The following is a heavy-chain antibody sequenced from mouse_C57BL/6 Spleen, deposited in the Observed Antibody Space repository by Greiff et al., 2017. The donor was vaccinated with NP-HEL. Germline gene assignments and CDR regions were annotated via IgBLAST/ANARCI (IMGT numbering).Heavy chain of an antibody. CDR3: ARDDGNYVAWFAY. CDR2: IRYGGNYT. J-gene: IGHJ3*01. Sequence: EVMLVESGGGLVKPGGSLKLSCAASGFTFSSYAMSWVRQTPDKRLEWVATIRYGGNYTYYPDNVKGRFTISRDNAKNNLYLQMSHLKSEDTAMYYCARDDGNYVAWFAYWGQGTLVTVSA. CDR1: GFTFSSYA. D-gene: IGHD2-1*01. V-gene: IGHV5-4*01.